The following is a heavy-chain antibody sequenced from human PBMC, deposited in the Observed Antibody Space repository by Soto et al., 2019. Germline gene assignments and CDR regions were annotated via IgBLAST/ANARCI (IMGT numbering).Heavy chain of an antibody. CDR2: IYYSGST. Sequence: SETLSVSCTVAGGSISSFYCSWIRQPPGKGLEWNGYIYYSGSTNYNPSLKSRVTISVDTSKNQFSLKLSSVTAADTVVYYCARQVVPANYYYYFMDVWGKGTTVTVSS. D-gene: IGHD2-2*01. CDR3: ARQVVPANYYYYFMDV. J-gene: IGHJ6*03. V-gene: IGHV4-59*01. CDR1: GGSISSFY.